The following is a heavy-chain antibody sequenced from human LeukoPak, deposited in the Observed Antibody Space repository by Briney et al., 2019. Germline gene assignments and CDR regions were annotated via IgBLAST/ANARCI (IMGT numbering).Heavy chain of an antibody. V-gene: IGHV3-30-3*01. D-gene: IGHD3-10*01. J-gene: IGHJ4*02. CDR2: ISYDGSNK. CDR3: ARARYYYASGSPVDY. CDR1: GFTFSSYA. Sequence: GGSLRLSCAASGFTFSSYAMHWVRQAPGKGLEWVAVISYDGSNKYYADSVKGRFTISRDNSKNTLYLQMNSLRAEDTAVYYCARARYYYASGSPVDYWGQGTLVTVSS.